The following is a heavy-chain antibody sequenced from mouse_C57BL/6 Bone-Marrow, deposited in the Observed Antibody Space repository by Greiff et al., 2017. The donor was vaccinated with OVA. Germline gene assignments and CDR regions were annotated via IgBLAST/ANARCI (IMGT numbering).Heavy chain of an antibody. V-gene: IGHV1-19*01. CDR1: GYTFTDYY. Sequence: VQLQQSGPVLVKPGASVKMSCKASGYTFTDYYMNWVKQSHGKSLEWIGVINPYNGGTSYNQQFKGKATLTVDKSSSTAYIEHNSLTSEDSADYYGARKGLGIYEYALDYWGQGTTLTVSS. CDR2: INPYNGGT. CDR3: ARKGLGIYEYALDY. D-gene: IGHD2-4*01. J-gene: IGHJ2*01.